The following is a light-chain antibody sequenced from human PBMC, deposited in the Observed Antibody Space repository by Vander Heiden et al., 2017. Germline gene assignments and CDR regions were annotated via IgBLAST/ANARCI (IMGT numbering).Light chain of an antibody. CDR1: QSLLHLNGYNY. CDR3: RQALQTPLT. Sequence: DIVMTQSPLSLRVTGGEPASISCSSRQSLLHLNGYNYFDWYRQKPGQSPQLLIYWGSNRASGVPDRFSGSGSGTDFTLKISRVEAEDVGVYYCRQALQTPLTFGQGTKVDIK. J-gene: IGKJ3*01. CDR2: WGS. V-gene: IGKV2-28*01.